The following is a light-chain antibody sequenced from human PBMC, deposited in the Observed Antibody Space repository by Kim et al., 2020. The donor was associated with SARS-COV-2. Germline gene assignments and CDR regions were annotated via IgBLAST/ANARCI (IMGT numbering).Light chain of an antibody. CDR1: ISNIGAGYD. J-gene: IGLJ2*01. CDR2: GNN. CDR3: LSCDSRLTRI. Sequence: QSVLTQPPSVSGAPGQRVTVSCTGSISNIGAGYDVHWYKQLPGPAPKLLIYGNNKRSAGVPDRFSASRAGTLASLDITGLGDDDEADYYCLSCDSRLTRIFGGGTQLTVL. V-gene: IGLV1-40*01.